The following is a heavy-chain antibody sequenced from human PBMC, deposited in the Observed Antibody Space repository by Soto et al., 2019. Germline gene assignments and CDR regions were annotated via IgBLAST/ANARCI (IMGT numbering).Heavy chain of an antibody. V-gene: IGHV3-21*01. CDR1: GFTFSSYS. Sequence: TGGSLRLSCAASGFTFSSYSMNWVRQAPGKGLEWVSSISSSSSYIYYADSVKGRFTISRDNAKNSLYLQMHSLRAEDTAVYYCARDASCSSTSCYSWYYFDYWGQGTLVTVSS. D-gene: IGHD2-2*02. J-gene: IGHJ4*02. CDR2: ISSSSSYI. CDR3: ARDASCSSTSCYSWYYFDY.